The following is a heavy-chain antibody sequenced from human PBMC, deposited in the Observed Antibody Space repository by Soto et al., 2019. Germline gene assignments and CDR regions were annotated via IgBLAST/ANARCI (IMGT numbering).Heavy chain of an antibody. V-gene: IGHV3-7*01. CDR2: RKEDGSEK. CDR3: ARDMDASSDYGDY. J-gene: IGHJ4*02. CDR1: GFTFSRYW. Sequence: EVHLVESGGALVQPGGSLGLSCVVSGFTFSRYWMSWVRKAPGKGLEWVAKRKEDGSEKYYVDSVRGRFTISRDNTKNSLYVQMSSLRAEDTAVYYCARDMDASSDYGDYWGQGTLVTVSS. D-gene: IGHD2-2*01.